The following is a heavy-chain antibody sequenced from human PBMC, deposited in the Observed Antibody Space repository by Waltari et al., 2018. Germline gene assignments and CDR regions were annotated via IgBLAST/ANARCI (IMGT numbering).Heavy chain of an antibody. CDR1: GGSISSSSYY. D-gene: IGHD6-25*01. CDR2: IYYSGST. V-gene: IGHV4-39*07. J-gene: IGHJ3*02. Sequence: QLPLQESGPGLVKPSETLSLTCTVSGGSISSSSYYWGWIRQPPGKGLEWIGSIYYSGSTYYNPALKSRVTISVDTSKNQFSLKLSSVTAADTAVYYCARSASGAFDIWGQGTMVTVSS. CDR3: ARSASGAFDI.